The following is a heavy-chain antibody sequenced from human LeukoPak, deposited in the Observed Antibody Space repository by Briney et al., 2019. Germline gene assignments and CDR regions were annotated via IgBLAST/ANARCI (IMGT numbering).Heavy chain of an antibody. CDR1: GFTFDDYA. Sequence: GGSLRLSCAASGFTFDDYAMHWVRQAPGKGLEWVSGISWNGGSIGYADSVKGRFTISRDNAKNSLYLQMNSLRAEDTALYYCATTAAYCTNGVCYMDYWGQGTLVTVSS. V-gene: IGHV3-9*01. CDR3: ATTAAYCTNGVCYMDY. J-gene: IGHJ4*02. D-gene: IGHD2-8*01. CDR2: ISWNGGSI.